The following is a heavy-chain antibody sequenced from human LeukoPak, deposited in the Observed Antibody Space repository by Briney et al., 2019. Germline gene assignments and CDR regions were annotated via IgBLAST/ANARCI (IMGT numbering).Heavy chain of an antibody. V-gene: IGHV5-51*01. J-gene: IGHJ5*02. D-gene: IGHD3-22*01. CDR2: IYPGDSDT. Sequence: VESLKISCKGSGYSFTSYWIGWVRQMPGKGLEWMGIIYPGDSDTRYSPSFQGQVTISADKSISTAYLQWSSLKASDTAMYYCASAPYSYDSSGYYYHWGQGTMVTVSS. CDR1: GYSFTSYW. CDR3: ASAPYSYDSSGYYYH.